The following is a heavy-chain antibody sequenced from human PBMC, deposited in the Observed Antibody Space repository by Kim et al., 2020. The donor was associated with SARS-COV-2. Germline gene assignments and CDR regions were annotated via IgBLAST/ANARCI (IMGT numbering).Heavy chain of an antibody. V-gene: IGHV3-48*02. D-gene: IGHD6-13*01. Sequence: ILYAESVKGRFTISRDDAKNSLYLQMNSLREDDTAVYYCARGYGGSWLSYWGQGTLVTVSS. CDR3: ARGYGGSWLSY. J-gene: IGHJ4*02. CDR2: I.